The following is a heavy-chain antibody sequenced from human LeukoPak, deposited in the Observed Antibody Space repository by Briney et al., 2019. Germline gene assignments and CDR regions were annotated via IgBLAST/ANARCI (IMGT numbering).Heavy chain of an antibody. J-gene: IGHJ5*02. Sequence: PSETLSLTCTVSGDSISSYYWSWIRQPPGKGLEWIGYIYYSGSTNYNPSLKSRVTISVDTSKNQFSLKMSYVTAADTAVYYCARFYSSSWQNWFDPWGQGTLVTVSS. D-gene: IGHD6-13*01. CDR2: IYYSGST. V-gene: IGHV4-59*08. CDR1: GDSISSYY. CDR3: ARFYSSSWQNWFDP.